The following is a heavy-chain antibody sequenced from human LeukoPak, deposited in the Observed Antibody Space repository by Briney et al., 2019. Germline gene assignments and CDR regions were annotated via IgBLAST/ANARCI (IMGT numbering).Heavy chain of an antibody. CDR3: AKGGQNFDFWRFDY. D-gene: IGHD3-3*01. CDR1: GFTFSTCA. J-gene: IGHJ4*02. Sequence: SGGPLRLSCAASGFTFSTCAMSWVRQAPGKGLEWVSSISGSGGSTYYADSVKGRFTISRDNSKNTVYKEMNSLRAEDTALYYCAKGGQNFDFWRFDYWGQGTLVPVSS. CDR2: ISGSGGST. V-gene: IGHV3-23*01.